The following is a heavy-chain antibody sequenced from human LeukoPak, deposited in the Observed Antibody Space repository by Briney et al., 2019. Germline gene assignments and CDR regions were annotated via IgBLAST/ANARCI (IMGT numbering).Heavy chain of an antibody. CDR2: NPNSGGT. J-gene: IGHJ4*02. V-gene: IGHV1-2*02. CDR3: ARVGYGDNWGYDQFDY. Sequence: NPNSGGTNYAQKFQGRVTMTRDTSISTAYMELSRLRSDDTAVYYCARVGYGDNWGYDQFDYWGQGTLVTVSS. D-gene: IGHD5-12*01.